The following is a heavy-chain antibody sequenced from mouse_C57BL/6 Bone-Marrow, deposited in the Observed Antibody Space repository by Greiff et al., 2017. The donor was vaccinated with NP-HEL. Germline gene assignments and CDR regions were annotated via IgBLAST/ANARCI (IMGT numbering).Heavy chain of an antibody. D-gene: IGHD1-1*01. CDR1: GYTFTSYG. CDR3: ARCYGSSYTN. CDR2: IYPRSGDT. J-gene: IGHJ2*01. V-gene: IGHV1-81*01. Sequence: VQLQQSGAELARPGASVKLSCKASGYTFTSYGISWVKQRTGQGLEWIGEIYPRSGDTYYNEKFKGKATLTADKSSSTAYMELRSLTSADSAVYFCARCYGSSYTNGGQGTTLTVSA.